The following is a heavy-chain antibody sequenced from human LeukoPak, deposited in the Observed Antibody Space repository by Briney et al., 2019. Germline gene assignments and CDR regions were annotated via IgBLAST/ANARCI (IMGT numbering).Heavy chain of an antibody. CDR3: AKDPGYDFWSGYYSY. D-gene: IGHD3-3*01. CDR2: ISGSGGST. J-gene: IGHJ4*02. V-gene: IGHV3-23*01. CDR1: GFTFSSYA. Sequence: PGGSLRLSCAASGFTFSSYAMSWVRQAPGKGLEWVSAISGSGGSTYYADSVKGRLTISRDNSKNTLYLQMNSLRAEDTAVYYCAKDPGYDFWSGYYSYWGQGTLVTVSS.